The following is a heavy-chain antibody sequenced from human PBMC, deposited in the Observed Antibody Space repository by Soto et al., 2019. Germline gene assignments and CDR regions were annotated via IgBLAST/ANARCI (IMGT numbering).Heavy chain of an antibody. V-gene: IGHV1-3*01. Sequence: GASVKVSCKASGYTFTSYAMHWVRQAPGQRLEWMGWINAGNGNTKYSQKFQGRVTITRDTSASTAYMELSSLRSEDTAVYYCARASRYCSGGSCYGMDVWGQGTTVTVSS. CDR3: ARASRYCSGGSCYGMDV. J-gene: IGHJ6*02. CDR2: INAGNGNT. CDR1: GYTFTSYA. D-gene: IGHD2-15*01.